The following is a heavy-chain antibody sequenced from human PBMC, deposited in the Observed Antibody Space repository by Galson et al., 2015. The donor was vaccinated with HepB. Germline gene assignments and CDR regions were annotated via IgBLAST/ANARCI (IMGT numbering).Heavy chain of an antibody. CDR3: ARVSPYCSSTSCYTVY. J-gene: IGHJ4*02. D-gene: IGHD2-2*02. CDR2: ISSSSSYI. V-gene: IGHV3-21*01. CDR1: GFTFSSYS. Sequence: SLRLSCAASGFTFSSYSMNWVRQAPGKGLEWVSSISSSSSYIYYADSVKGRFTISRDNAKNSLYLQMNSLRAEDTAVYYCARVSPYCSSTSCYTVYWGQGTLVTVSS.